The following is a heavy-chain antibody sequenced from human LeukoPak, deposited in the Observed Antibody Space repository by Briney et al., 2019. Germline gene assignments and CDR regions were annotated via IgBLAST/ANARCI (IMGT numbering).Heavy chain of an antibody. CDR3: ARGSKSMVRGVINYYGMDV. V-gene: IGHV4-34*01. CDR1: GGSFSGYF. D-gene: IGHD3-10*01. CDR2: VNHSGST. J-gene: IGHJ6*04. Sequence: SETLSLTCAVYGGSFSGYFWSWIRQPPGKGLEWIREVNHSGSTNYNPSLKSRVTISVDTSKNQFSLKLSSVTAADTAVYYCARGSKSMVRGVINYYGMDVWGKGTTVTVSS.